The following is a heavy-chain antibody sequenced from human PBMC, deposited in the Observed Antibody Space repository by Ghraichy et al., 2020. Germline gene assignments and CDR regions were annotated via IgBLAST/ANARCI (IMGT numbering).Heavy chain of an antibody. CDR1: GGSISTYY. J-gene: IGHJ6*03. Sequence: SETLSLTCTVSGGSISTYYWSWIRRPPGKGLEWIGYVTYSGTTNYNPSLKSRVAISVDTSRNQFSLKLSSVTAADTAVYYCARHEGYCSGGSCYSGAYYMDVWGKGTPVTFSS. CDR2: VTYSGTT. CDR3: ARHEGYCSGGSCYSGAYYMDV. D-gene: IGHD2-15*01. V-gene: IGHV4-59*08.